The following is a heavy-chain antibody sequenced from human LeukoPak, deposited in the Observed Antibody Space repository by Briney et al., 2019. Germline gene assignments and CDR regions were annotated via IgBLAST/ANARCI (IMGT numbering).Heavy chain of an antibody. Sequence: GGSLRLSCAASGFTFSYYSMNWVRQAPGRGLEWVSCISSSSSLIFYSDSVRGRFTISRDNARNLLYLHMNSLRVEDTAVYYCAKVDRGDYSSSPVPYYNYYMNVWGKGTTVTVSS. CDR1: GFTFSYYS. D-gene: IGHD6-13*01. CDR2: ISSSSSLI. V-gene: IGHV3-21*01. J-gene: IGHJ6*03. CDR3: AKVDRGDYSSSPVPYYNYYMNV.